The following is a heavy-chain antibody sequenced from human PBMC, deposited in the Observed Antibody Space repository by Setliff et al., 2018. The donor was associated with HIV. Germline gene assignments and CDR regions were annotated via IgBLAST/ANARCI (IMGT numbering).Heavy chain of an antibody. V-gene: IGHV4-34*01. CDR2: ITHSGRT. D-gene: IGHD2-8*02. Sequence: GSLRLSCAASGFTFSNAWMSWVRQAPGKGLEWVGEITHSGRTNFRPSLRSRVTMSRDTSKNQFSLKLSSVTAADTAVYYCARATATYWYSIPRDYIYHMDVWGEGTTVTVSS. J-gene: IGHJ6*03. CDR1: GFTFSNAW. CDR3: ARATATYWYSIPRDYIYHMDV.